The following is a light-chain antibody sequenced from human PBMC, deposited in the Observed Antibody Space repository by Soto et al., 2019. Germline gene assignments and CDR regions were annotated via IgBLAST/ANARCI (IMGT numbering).Light chain of an antibody. J-gene: IGLJ2*01. CDR3: VLYMGSGISL. V-gene: IGLV8-61*01. Sequence: QTVVTQEPSFSVSPGGTVTLTCGLNSGSVSTNYYPSWYQQTPGQAPRTLIYSTNTRYSGVPDRFSGSILGNKAALTITGAQADDESDYYCVLYMGSGISLFGGGTKLTVL. CDR1: SGSVSTNYY. CDR2: STN.